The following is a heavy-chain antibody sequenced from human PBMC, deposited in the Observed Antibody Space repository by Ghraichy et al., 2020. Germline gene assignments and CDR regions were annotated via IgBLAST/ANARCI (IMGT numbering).Heavy chain of an antibody. CDR1: GFTFRNYG. Sequence: GGSLRLSCVASGFTFRNYGMHWVRQAPGKGPEWVAFIRSDGSNNQYVDSVLGRFTISRDNSKNTLFLEMNSLRVEDTAAYYCAKVTHDRVSETYYANNGNVYYYYAMDVWGQGTTVTVSS. CDR2: IRSDGSNN. J-gene: IGHJ6*02. CDR3: AKVTHDRVSETYYANNGNVYYYYAMDV. D-gene: IGHD2-8*01. V-gene: IGHV3-30*02.